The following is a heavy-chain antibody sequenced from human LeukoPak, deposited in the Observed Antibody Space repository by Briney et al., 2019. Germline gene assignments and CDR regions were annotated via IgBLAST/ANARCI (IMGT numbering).Heavy chain of an antibody. D-gene: IGHD6-13*01. CDR1: GESFIDYI. J-gene: IGHJ5*02. V-gene: IGHV4-34*01. CDR2: INYWGSA. CDR3: ARGGRYRSSWYWFDP. Sequence: SETLSLTCVVDGESFIDYIWTWIRQPPGKGLEWIGEINYWGSAKYNPSLKSRVTVSVDPSKKQLSLKLSSVTAADTAVYYCARGGRYRSSWYWFDPWGQGTLVTVSS.